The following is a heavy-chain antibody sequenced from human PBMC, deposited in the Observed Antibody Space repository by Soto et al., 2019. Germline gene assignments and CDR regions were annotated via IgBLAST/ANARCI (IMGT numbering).Heavy chain of an antibody. CDR3: ATARSYEIQTDAFDI. CDR2: FDPEDGET. Sequence: QVQLVQSGAEVKKPGASVKVSCKVSGYTLTELSMHWVRQAPGKGLEWMGGFDPEDGETIYAQKFQGRVTMXGDXSXATAYMELSSLRSEDTAVYYCATARSYEIQTDAFDIWGQGTMVTVSS. V-gene: IGHV1-24*01. D-gene: IGHD1-26*01. CDR1: GYTLTELS. J-gene: IGHJ3*02.